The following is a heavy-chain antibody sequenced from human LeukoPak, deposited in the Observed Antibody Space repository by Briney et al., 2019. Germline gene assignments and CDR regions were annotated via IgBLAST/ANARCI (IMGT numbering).Heavy chain of an antibody. J-gene: IGHJ4*02. D-gene: IGHD2-15*01. CDR2: ISYDGSNK. V-gene: IGHV3-30*18. CDR1: GFTFSSYG. CDR3: AKGGLYCSGGSCPMDY. Sequence: GGSLRLSCAASGFTFSSYGMHWARQAPGKGLEWVAVISYDGSNKYYADSVKGRFTISRDNSKNTLYLQMNSLRAEDTAVYYCAKGGLYCSGGSCPMDYWGQGTLVTVSS.